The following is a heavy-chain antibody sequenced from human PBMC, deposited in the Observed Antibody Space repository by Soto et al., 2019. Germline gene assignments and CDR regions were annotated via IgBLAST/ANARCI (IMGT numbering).Heavy chain of an antibody. J-gene: IGHJ4*02. CDR2: INNGGGST. V-gene: IGHV3-23*01. D-gene: IGHD5-12*01. CDR3: AKDGYSGGGDTYFDY. Sequence: VGSLRLSCASSVFSFTDYAMTCVRHSPGRGLEWVSTINNGGGSTYYADSVKGRFTISRHNSKNTLYLQMNSLRAEDTAVYYCAKDGYSGGGDTYFDYWGQGTLVTVSS. CDR1: VFSFTDYA.